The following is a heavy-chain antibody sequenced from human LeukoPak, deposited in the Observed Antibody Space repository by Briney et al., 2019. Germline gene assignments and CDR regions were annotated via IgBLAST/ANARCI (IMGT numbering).Heavy chain of an antibody. D-gene: IGHD3-22*01. CDR1: GYTLTGYY. CDR3: AREGLYYYDNSGYYPH. V-gene: IGHV1-2*04. Sequence: GASVKVSCKASGYTLTGYYLHWVRQAPGQGLEWMGWINPNSGGTNYAQKFQGWVTMTRDTSISTAYMELSRLRSDDTAVYYCAREGLYYYDNSGYYPHWGQGTLVTVSS. J-gene: IGHJ4*02. CDR2: INPNSGGT.